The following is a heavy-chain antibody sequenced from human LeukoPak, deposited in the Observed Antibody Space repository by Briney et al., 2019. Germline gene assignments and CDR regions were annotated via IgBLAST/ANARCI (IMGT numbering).Heavy chain of an antibody. CDR3: ARGGDIVVVPAAIRGYYYYYMDV. J-gene: IGHJ6*03. CDR1: GYTFTSYD. D-gene: IGHD2-2*02. CDR2: ISAYNGNT. V-gene: IGHV1-18*01. Sequence: ASVKVSCKASGYTFTSYDISWVRQAPGQGLEWMGWISAYNGNTNYAQKLQGRVTMTTDTSTSTAYMELRSLRSDDTAVYYCARGGDIVVVPAAIRGYYYYYMDVWGKGTTVTVSS.